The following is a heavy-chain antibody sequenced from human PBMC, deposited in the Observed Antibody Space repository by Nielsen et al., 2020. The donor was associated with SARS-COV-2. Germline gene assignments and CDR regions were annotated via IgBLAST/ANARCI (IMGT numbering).Heavy chain of an antibody. CDR3: ARHTRSSSSFYYYYYMDV. Sequence: GESLKISCKGSGYSFTSYWIGWVRQMPGKGLEWMGNIYPGDSDTRYSPSFQGQVTISADKSISTAYLQWSSLKASDTAKYYCARHTRSSSSFYYYYYMDVWGKGTTVTVSS. CDR1: GYSFTSYW. D-gene: IGHD6-6*01. J-gene: IGHJ6*03. CDR2: IYPGDSDT. V-gene: IGHV5-51*01.